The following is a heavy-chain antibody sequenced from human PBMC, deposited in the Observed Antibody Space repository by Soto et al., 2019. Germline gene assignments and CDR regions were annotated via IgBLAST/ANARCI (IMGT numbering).Heavy chain of an antibody. D-gene: IGHD6-6*01. Sequence: ASVKVSCKASGGTFSSYAISWVRQAPGQGLEWMGGIIPIFGTANYAQKFQGRVTITADESTSTAYMELSSLRSEDTAVYYCARADSPIAARLHSYYYGMDVRGQGTTVTVS. V-gene: IGHV1-69*13. CDR3: ARADSPIAARLHSYYYGMDV. J-gene: IGHJ6*02. CDR2: IIPIFGTA. CDR1: GGTFSSYA.